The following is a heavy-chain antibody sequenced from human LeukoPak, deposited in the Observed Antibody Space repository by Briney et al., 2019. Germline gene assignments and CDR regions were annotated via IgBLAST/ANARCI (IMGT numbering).Heavy chain of an antibody. CDR3: TIQGYCTNGVCYYFDY. CDR2: IKSKTDGGTI. Sequence: PGGSLRLSCVASGFTFSNAWMSWVRQAPGKGLEWVGRIKSKTDGGTIDYAAPVKGRFTISRDDSKNTVYLQMNSLKTEDTAVYYCTIQGYCTNGVCYYFDYWGQGTLVTVSS. J-gene: IGHJ4*02. CDR1: GFTFSNAW. D-gene: IGHD2-8*01. V-gene: IGHV3-15*01.